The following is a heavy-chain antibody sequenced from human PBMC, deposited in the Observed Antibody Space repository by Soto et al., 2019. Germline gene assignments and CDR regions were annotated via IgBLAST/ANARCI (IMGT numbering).Heavy chain of an antibody. CDR1: GGSISSYY. CDR3: ARFMFPTGYSSSWSTLDY. CDR2: IYYSGST. D-gene: IGHD6-13*01. J-gene: IGHJ4*02. Sequence: SETLSLTCTVSGGSISSYYWSWIRQPPGKGLEWIGYIYYSGSTNYNPSLKSRVTISVDTSKNQFSLKLSSVTAADTAVYYCARFMFPTGYSSSWSTLDYWGQGTLVTVSS. V-gene: IGHV4-59*01.